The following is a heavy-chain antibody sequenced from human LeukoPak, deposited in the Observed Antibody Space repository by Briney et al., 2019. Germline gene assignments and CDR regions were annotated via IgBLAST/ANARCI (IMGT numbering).Heavy chain of an antibody. Sequence: GGSLRLSCAASGFTFSGSTMHWVRQASGKGLEWAGRIRSKANNYATAYATSVKGRFTLSRDDSKNTAYLQMNSLKTEDTAVYYCIRGAASGSYYGFDVWGQGATVTVSS. V-gene: IGHV3-73*01. D-gene: IGHD1-26*01. CDR1: GFTFSGST. CDR2: IRSKANNYAT. J-gene: IGHJ6*02. CDR3: IRGAASGSYYGFDV.